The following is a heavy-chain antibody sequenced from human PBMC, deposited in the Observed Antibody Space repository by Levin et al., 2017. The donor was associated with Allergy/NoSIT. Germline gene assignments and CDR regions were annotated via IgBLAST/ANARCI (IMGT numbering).Heavy chain of an antibody. CDR3: ARDTYGTFDY. V-gene: IGHV3-7*01. CDR2: IKQDGGEE. J-gene: IGHJ4*02. D-gene: IGHD3-10*01. CDR1: GFTFSTYW. Sequence: PGGSLRLSCAASGFTFSTYWMSWVRQAPGKGLEWVANIKQDGGEENYVDSVKGRFTISRDNAKNSLYLQMNSLRAEDTAVYYCARDTYGTFDYWGQGSLVTVSS.